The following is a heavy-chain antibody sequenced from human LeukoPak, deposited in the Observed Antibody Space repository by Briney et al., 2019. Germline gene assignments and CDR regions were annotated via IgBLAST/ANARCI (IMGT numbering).Heavy chain of an antibody. V-gene: IGHV4-59*08. Sequence: PSETLSLTCTVSGGSISSYYWGWIRQPPGKGLEWIGDIYYSGSTNYNPSLKSRVTISVDTSKNQFSLRLSSVTAADTAVYYCAKTRDGYNSGLGDYWGQGTLVTVSS. J-gene: IGHJ4*02. CDR3: AKTRDGYNSGLGDY. CDR1: GGSISSYY. D-gene: IGHD5-12*01. CDR2: IYYSGST.